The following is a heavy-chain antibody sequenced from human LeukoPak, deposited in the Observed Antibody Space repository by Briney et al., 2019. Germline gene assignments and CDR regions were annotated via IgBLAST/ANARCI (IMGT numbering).Heavy chain of an antibody. D-gene: IGHD6-13*01. CDR3: AKAYSSSWKNWFAP. CDR1: GFTFSSYA. Sequence: GGSLRLSCGASGFTFSSYAMSWVRQAPGKGLEWVSAISASGGSPYYADSVKGRFTISRDNSKNTLYLQMNSLRAEDTAIYYCAKAYSSSWKNWFAPWGQGTLVTVSS. CDR2: ISASGGSP. V-gene: IGHV3-23*01. J-gene: IGHJ5*02.